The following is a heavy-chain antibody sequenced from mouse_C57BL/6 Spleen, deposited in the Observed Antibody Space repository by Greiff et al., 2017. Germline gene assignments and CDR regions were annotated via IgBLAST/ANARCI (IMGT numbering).Heavy chain of an antibody. CDR2: IWRGGST. D-gene: IGHD1-1*01. J-gene: IGHJ3*01. Sequence: VQLQQSGPGLVQPSQSLSITCTVSGFSLTSYGVHWVRQSPGKGLEWLGVIWRGGSTDYNAAFMSRLSITKDNSKIQVFFKMNSLQADDTAIYYCAKNQNYGSSYVQFAYWGQGTLVTVSA. V-gene: IGHV2-5*01. CDR1: GFSLTSYG. CDR3: AKNQNYGSSYVQFAY.